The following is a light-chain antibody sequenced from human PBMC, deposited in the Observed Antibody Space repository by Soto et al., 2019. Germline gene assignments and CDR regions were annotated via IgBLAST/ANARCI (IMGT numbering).Light chain of an antibody. Sequence: QSALTQPRSVSGSPGQSVTISCTGSSSDVGAYNYVPWYQHHPGKAPKVMIFDVSERPSGVPDRFSGSKSGNTASLTISGLQAEDEGDYYCCSYAGTYSWVFGGGTKLTVL. CDR3: CSYAGTYSWV. CDR1: SSDVGAYNY. J-gene: IGLJ3*02. CDR2: DVS. V-gene: IGLV2-11*01.